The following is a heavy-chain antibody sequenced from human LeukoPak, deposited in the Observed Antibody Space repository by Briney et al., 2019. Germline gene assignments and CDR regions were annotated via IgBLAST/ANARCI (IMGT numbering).Heavy chain of an antibody. J-gene: IGHJ5*02. CDR1: GFTFSSYS. CDR2: ISSSSSYI. Sequence: GGSLRLSCAASGFTFSSYSMNWVRQAPGKGLEWVSSISSSSSYIYYADSVKGRFTISRDNAKNSLYLQMNSLRAEDTAVYYCARKGKAAAGPAAFDLWGQGTLVTVSS. D-gene: IGHD6-13*01. V-gene: IGHV3-21*01. CDR3: ARKGKAAAGPAAFDL.